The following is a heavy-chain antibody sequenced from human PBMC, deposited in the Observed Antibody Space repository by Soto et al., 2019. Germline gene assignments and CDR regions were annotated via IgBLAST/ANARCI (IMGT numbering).Heavy chain of an antibody. CDR2: MTHSGST. CDR3: ARGSVTPPYCCYYYCMDV. CDR1: GGSFSGYY. Sequence: PSETLSLTCAVYGGSFSGYYWSWIRQTPGKGLEWIGEMTHSGSTNCNPSLKSRVNISVDTSKNQFSLKLSSVTAADTAVYYCARGSVTPPYCCYYYCMDVWGQGTTVTVSS. J-gene: IGHJ6*01. D-gene: IGHD4-17*01. V-gene: IGHV4-34*01.